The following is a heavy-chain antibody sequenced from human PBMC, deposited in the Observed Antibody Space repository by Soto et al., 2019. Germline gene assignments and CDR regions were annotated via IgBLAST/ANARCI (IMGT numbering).Heavy chain of an antibody. J-gene: IGHJ6*03. CDR2: IYYSGST. CDR1: GGSISSYY. Sequence: PSETLSLTCTVSGGSISSYYWSWIRQPPGKGLEWIGYIYYSGSTNYNPSLKSRVTISVDTSKNQFSLKLSSVTAADTAVYYCGKQDYCYHMDVWGKGTTVTVSS. V-gene: IGHV4-59*01. CDR3: GKQDYCYHMDV.